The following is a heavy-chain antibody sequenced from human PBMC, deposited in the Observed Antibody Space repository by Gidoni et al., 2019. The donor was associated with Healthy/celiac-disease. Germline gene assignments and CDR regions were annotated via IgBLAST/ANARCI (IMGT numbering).Heavy chain of an antibody. V-gene: IGHV1-3*01. CDR2: INAGNGNT. CDR3: ASSSRYSYGYYYFDY. Sequence: QVQLVQSGAEVQTPGASVKVSCQASGYTFPSYAMHWVRQAPGQRLEWMGWINAGNGNTKDSQKFQGRVTSTRDTSASTAYMELSSLRSEDTAVYYCASSSRYSYGYYYFDYWGQGTLVTVSS. D-gene: IGHD5-18*01. CDR1: GYTFPSYA. J-gene: IGHJ4*02.